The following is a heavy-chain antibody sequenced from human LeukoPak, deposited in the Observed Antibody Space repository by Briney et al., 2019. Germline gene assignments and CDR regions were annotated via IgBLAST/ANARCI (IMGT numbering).Heavy chain of an antibody. CDR3: AKIRGPPCGGDCRDDAFDI. CDR2: VSGSGHNT. Sequence: PGGSLRLFCAASGFTFSNYGMNWVRQAPGKGLEWVSTVSGSGHNTYYTDSVKGRFTVSRDNSKNTVYLQMNSLRAEDTALYYCAKIRGPPCGGDCRDDAFDIWGQGTMVTVSS. J-gene: IGHJ3*02. D-gene: IGHD2-21*02. CDR1: GFTFSNYG. V-gene: IGHV3-23*01.